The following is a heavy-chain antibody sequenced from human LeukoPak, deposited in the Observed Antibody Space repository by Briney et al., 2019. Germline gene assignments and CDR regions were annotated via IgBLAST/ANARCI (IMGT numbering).Heavy chain of an antibody. CDR1: GFTFSISA. D-gene: IGHD3-9*01. CDR2: ISGSGGST. CDR3: AKLDPPIKDWHRAFDASDI. V-gene: IGHV3-23*01. Sequence: GGSLTLSCAASGFTFSISAVSWGPQAPGRGLEWVSAISGSGGSTYYADSVKGRFTISRDNSKNTLYLQMNSLRAEDTAVYYCAKLDPPIKDWHRAFDASDIRGQPTMATVSS. J-gene: IGHJ3*02.